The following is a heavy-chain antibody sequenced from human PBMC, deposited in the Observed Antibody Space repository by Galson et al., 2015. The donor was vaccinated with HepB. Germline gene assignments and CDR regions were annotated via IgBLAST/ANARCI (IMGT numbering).Heavy chain of an antibody. D-gene: IGHD5-18*01. Sequence: SLRLSCAASGFTFSSYGMHWVRQAPGKGLEWVAVIWYDGSNKYYADSVKGRFTISRDNSKNTPYLQMNSLRAEDTAVYYCARDSGFTAMVRRWYFDLWGRGTLVTVSS. V-gene: IGHV3-33*08. CDR1: GFTFSSYG. CDR3: ARDSGFTAMVRRWYFDL. CDR2: IWYDGSNK. J-gene: IGHJ2*01.